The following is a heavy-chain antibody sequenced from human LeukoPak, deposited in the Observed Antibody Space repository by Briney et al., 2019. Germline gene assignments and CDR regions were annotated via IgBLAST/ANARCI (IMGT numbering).Heavy chain of an antibody. D-gene: IGHD4-11*01. CDR2: IYSGGST. V-gene: IGHV3-53*01. J-gene: IGHJ4*02. Sequence: PGGSLRLSCAASGFTFSSYWMHWVRQAPGKGLEWVSVIYSGGSTYYADSVKGRFTISRDNSKNTLYLQMNSLRAEDTAVYYCARSMTTVTTFDYWGQGTLVTVSS. CDR3: ARSMTTVTTFDY. CDR1: GFTFSSYW.